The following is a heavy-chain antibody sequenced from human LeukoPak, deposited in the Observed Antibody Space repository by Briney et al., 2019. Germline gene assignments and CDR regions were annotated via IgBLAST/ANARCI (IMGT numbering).Heavy chain of an antibody. CDR2: IIPIFGTA. V-gene: IGHV1-69*13. D-gene: IGHD6-19*01. CDR1: GGTFSGYA. Sequence: ASVKVSCKASGGTFSGYAISWVRQAPGQGLEWMGGIIPIFGTANYAQKFQGRVTITADESTSTAYMELSSLRSEDTAVYYCASWDPVVAGDYWGQGTLVTVSS. CDR3: ASWDPVVAGDY. J-gene: IGHJ4*02.